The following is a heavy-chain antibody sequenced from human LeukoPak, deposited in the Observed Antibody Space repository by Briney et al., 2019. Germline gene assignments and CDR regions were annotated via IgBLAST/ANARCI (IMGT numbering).Heavy chain of an antibody. Sequence: GESLKISCQASGYTFTNYWIGWVRQMPGKGLEWMGIIYPGDSNTKYSPSFQGQVTMSADRSIRTAYLQWSSLKASDTAMYYCARRELTPERFFGFWGQGTLVTVSS. V-gene: IGHV5-51*01. J-gene: IGHJ4*02. D-gene: IGHD4-23*01. CDR1: GYTFTNYW. CDR2: IYPGDSNT. CDR3: ARRELTPERFFGF.